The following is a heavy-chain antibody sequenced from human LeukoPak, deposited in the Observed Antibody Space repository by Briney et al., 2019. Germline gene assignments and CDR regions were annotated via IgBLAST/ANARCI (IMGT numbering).Heavy chain of an antibody. CDR3: ARREGFYDSGGHFEGDGFDM. CDR1: GGSISSYY. Sequence: SETLSLTCTVSGGSISSYYWSWIRQSPGKGLECIGYIYYSGSTNYNPSLKSRVTISVDTSKNQFSLKLSSVTAADTAVYYCARREGFYDSGGHFEGDGFDMWGQGTMVTVSS. CDR2: IYYSGST. V-gene: IGHV4-59*12. D-gene: IGHD3-22*01. J-gene: IGHJ3*02.